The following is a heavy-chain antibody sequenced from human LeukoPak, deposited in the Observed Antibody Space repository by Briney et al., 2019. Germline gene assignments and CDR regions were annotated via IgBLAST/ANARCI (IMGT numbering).Heavy chain of an antibody. CDR1: GGSISSYY. Sequence: PSETLSLTCTVSGGSISSYYWSWIRQPPGEGLEWIGYIYYSGSTNYNPSLKSRVTISVDTSKNQFSLKLSSVTAADTAVYYCARAPGYYPYFDYWGQGTLVTVSS. CDR3: ARAPGYYPYFDY. J-gene: IGHJ4*02. CDR2: IYYSGST. V-gene: IGHV4-59*01. D-gene: IGHD1-26*01.